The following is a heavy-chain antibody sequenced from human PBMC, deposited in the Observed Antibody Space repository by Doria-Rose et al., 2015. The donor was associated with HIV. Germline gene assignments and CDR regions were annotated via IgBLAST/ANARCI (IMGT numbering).Heavy chain of an antibody. CDR1: GVSLSSPGMG. J-gene: IGHJ4*02. V-gene: IGHV2-26*01. CDR2: ICPHDER. Sequence: QESGPVLVKPTETLTLTCTASGVSLSSPGMGVSWIRQPPGKALEWLASICPHDERSYNPSRKSRLTISRGTSKSQVVLTMTDMDPVDTATYYCARIKSSRWYHKYYFDFWGQGTLVIVSA. CDR3: ARIKSSRWYHKYYFDF. D-gene: IGHD6-13*01.